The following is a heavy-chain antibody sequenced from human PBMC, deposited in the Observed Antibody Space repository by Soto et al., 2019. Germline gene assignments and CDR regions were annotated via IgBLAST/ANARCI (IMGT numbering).Heavy chain of an antibody. D-gene: IGHD4-17*01. J-gene: IGHJ4*02. CDR2: ISYDGSNK. CDR1: GFTFSSYG. Sequence: GGSLRLSCAASGFTFSSYGMHWVRQAPGKGLEWVAVISYDGSNKYYADSVKGRFTISRDNSKSTLYLQMNSLRAEDTAVYYCAKDFPIYYGDYTLDYWGQGTLVTVSS. CDR3: AKDFPIYYGDYTLDY. V-gene: IGHV3-30*18.